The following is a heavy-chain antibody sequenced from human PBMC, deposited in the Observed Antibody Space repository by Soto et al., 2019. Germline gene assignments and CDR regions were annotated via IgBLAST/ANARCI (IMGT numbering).Heavy chain of an antibody. V-gene: IGHV3-72*01. D-gene: IGHD1-26*01. J-gene: IGHJ4*02. CDR1: GCTLSDHY. CDR2: TKNKANRYTT. CDR3: ARWVSGSPDN. Sequence: EVQLVESGGGLVQPGGSLRLSCAASGCTLSDHYMDWVRQAPGKGLEWVGRTKNKANRYTTEYAASVNGRFTISRDDSKNSLYLQMNSLKTEDTAVYYCARWVSGSPDNWGQGTLVTVSS.